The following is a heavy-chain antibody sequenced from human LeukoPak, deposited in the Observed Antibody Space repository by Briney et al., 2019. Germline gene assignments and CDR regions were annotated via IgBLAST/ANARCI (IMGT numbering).Heavy chain of an antibody. J-gene: IGHJ4*02. CDR1: GYTFTSYG. CDR3: AFMVRGAHKQYYFDY. V-gene: IGHV1-18*04. D-gene: IGHD3-10*01. Sequence: ASVKVSCKASGYTFTSYGISWVRQAPGQGLEWMGWISAYNGNTNYAQKLQGRVTMTTDTSTSTAYMELRSLRSGDTAVYYCAFMVRGAHKQYYFDYWGQGTLVTVSS. CDR2: ISAYNGNT.